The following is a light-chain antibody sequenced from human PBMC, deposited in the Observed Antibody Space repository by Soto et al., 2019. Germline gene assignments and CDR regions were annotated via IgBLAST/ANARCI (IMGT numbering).Light chain of an antibody. CDR3: NSYTNGSAVV. J-gene: IGLJ2*01. V-gene: IGLV2-14*01. CDR1: RDDIGAYDY. Sequence: QSVLTQPASVSGSPGQSITISCAGTRDDIGAYDYVSWYQQHPGNAPKLLVYEVTNWPSGVSDRFSGSKSGNTASLTISGLQAEDEADYYCNSYTNGSAVVFGGGTKVTVL. CDR2: EVT.